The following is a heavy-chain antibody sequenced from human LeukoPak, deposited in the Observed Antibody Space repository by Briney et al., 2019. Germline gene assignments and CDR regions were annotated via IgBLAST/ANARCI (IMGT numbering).Heavy chain of an antibody. D-gene: IGHD6-6*01. V-gene: IGHV1-2*02. CDR3: ARHSSSRPVYFDS. CDR2: INPNSGGT. J-gene: IGHJ4*02. Sequence: ASVKVSCKASGYTFTGYYMHWVRQAPGQGLEWMGWINPNSGGTNYAQKFQGRVTMTRDTSISTAYMELSRLRSDDTAVYYCARHSSSRPVYFDSWGQGTQVTVSS. CDR1: GYTFTGYY.